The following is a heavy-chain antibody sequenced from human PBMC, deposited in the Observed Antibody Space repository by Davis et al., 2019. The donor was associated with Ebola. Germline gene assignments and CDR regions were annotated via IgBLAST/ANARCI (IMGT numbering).Heavy chain of an antibody. J-gene: IGHJ4*02. CDR3: ARQGGYIAAAGTTPFDY. Sequence: GSLRLSCAASGFTFSSYGMHWVRQAPGKGLEWIGYYYYTGSTYYNPSLKSRVTISVDTSKNQFSLKLSSVTAADTAVYYCARQGGYIAAAGTTPFDYWGQGTLVTVSS. CDR2: YYYTGST. D-gene: IGHD6-13*01. CDR1: GFTFSSYG. V-gene: IGHV4-59*08.